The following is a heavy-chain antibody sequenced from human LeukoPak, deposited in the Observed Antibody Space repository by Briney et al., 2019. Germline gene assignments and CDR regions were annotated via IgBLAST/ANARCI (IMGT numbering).Heavy chain of an antibody. CDR2: IYTSGST. V-gene: IGHV4-61*02. D-gene: IGHD5-24*01. Sequence: PSETLSLTCTVSGGSISSGSYYWSWIRQPAGKGLEWIGRIYTSGSTNYNPSLKSRVTISVGTSKNQFSLKLSSVTAADTAVYYCVRADGYYYYGMDVWGQGTTVTVSS. CDR1: GGSISSGSYY. J-gene: IGHJ6*02. CDR3: VRADGYYYYGMDV.